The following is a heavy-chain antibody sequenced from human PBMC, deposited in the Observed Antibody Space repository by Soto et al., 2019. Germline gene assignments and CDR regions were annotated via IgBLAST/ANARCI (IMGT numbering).Heavy chain of an antibody. J-gene: IGHJ4*02. CDR3: ARANVDLTSSFDY. CDR2: IWYDGSNK. CDR1: GFTFSSYG. D-gene: IGHD5-12*01. Sequence: GGSLRLSCAASGFTFSSYGMHWVRQAPGKGLEWVAVIWYDGSNKYYADSVKGRFTISRDNSKNTLYLQMNSLRAEDTAVYYCARANVDLTSSFDYWGQGTLVTVSS. V-gene: IGHV3-33*01.